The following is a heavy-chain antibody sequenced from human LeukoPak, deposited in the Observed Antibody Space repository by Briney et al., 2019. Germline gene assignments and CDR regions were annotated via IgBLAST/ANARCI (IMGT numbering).Heavy chain of an antibody. J-gene: IGHJ4*02. CDR3: ARSLEEIAARRMVPSDY. V-gene: IGHV1-18*01. CDR2: ISAYNGNT. Sequence: GASVKVSCKASGYIFTNYGINWVRQAPGQGLEWMGWISAYNGNTNYAQKLQGRVTMTTDTSTSTAYMELRSLRSDDTAVYYCARSLEEIAARRMVPSDYWGQGTLVTVSS. D-gene: IGHD6-6*01. CDR1: GYIFTNYG.